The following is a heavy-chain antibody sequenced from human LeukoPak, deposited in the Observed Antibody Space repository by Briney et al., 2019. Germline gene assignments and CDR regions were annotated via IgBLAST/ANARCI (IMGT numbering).Heavy chain of an antibody. CDR3: AKTTVGYSSGRFPGWPADY. D-gene: IGHD2-15*01. CDR2: IFGSGGSA. CDR1: GFSFGSYA. V-gene: IGHV3-23*01. J-gene: IGHJ4*02. Sequence: GGSLRLSCTASGFSFGSYAMYWVRHAPGQGLEWVSGIFGSGGSAHYADSVKGRFTISRDNSKNTVYLEMNSLGVEDTAVYYCAKTTVGYSSGRFPGWPADYWGQGTLVTVSS.